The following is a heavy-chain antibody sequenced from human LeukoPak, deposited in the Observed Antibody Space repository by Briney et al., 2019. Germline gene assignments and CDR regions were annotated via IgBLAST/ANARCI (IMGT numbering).Heavy chain of an antibody. V-gene: IGHV3-23*01. CDR1: GFTFSSYA. Sequence: GRSLRLSCAASGFTFSSYAMTWVRQAPGKGLEWVSSISTSGGYTNYAASVKGRFTISRDNSKNTLYLQMNSLRAEDTAVYYCATTPRTLWGQGTLVTVSS. D-gene: IGHD2-2*01. CDR2: ISTSGGYT. J-gene: IGHJ4*02. CDR3: ATTPRTL.